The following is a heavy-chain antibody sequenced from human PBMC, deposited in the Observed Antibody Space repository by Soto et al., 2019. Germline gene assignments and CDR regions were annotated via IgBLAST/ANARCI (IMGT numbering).Heavy chain of an antibody. V-gene: IGHV3-30*03. CDR1: GFTFCSNG. CDR3: ARIRYYDSGSSINWFDP. Sequence: PGGSLRLSCAASGFTFCSNGMHWVRQAPGKGLEWVAVISHDGKNKYYGDSVKGRFTISRDNAKNSLYLQMNSLRAEDTAVYYCARIRYYDSGSSINWFDPWGQGT. CDR2: ISHDGKNK. J-gene: IGHJ5*02. D-gene: IGHD3-10*01.